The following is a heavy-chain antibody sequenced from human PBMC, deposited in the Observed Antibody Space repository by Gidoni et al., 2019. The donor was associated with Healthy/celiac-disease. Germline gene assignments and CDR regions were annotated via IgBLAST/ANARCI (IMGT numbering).Heavy chain of an antibody. CDR1: CFTFSNAC. CDR3: TTDPVAVAGYYYYGMDV. CDR2: IKSKTDGGTT. Sequence: EVQLVASGGGLVKPGGSLLLSCAASCFTFSNACMNWVRPAPGKGLEWGGRIKSKTDGGTTDYAAPVKGRFTISRDDSKNTLYLQMNSLKTEDTAVYYCTTDPVAVAGYYYYGMDVWGQGTTVTVSS. J-gene: IGHJ6*02. V-gene: IGHV3-15*07. D-gene: IGHD6-19*01.